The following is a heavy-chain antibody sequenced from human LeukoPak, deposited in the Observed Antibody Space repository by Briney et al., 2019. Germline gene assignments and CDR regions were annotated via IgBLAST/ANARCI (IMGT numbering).Heavy chain of an antibody. CDR2: INPNSGDT. J-gene: IGHJ4*02. Sequence: ASVKVSCKTSGYTFTGYYMQWVRQAPGQGLEWMGWINPNSGDTNSAQKFQGRVTMTRDTSISSVYLELSGLRLDDTAVYYCARGGKSELGTCDHWGQGTLVTVSS. CDR1: GYTFTGYY. V-gene: IGHV1-2*02. D-gene: IGHD7-27*01. CDR3: ARGGKSELGTCDH.